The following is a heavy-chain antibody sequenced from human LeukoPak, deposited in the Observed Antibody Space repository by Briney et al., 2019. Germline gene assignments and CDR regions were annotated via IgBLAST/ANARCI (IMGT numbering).Heavy chain of an antibody. V-gene: IGHV4-59*01. Sequence: PSETLSLTCTVSGGSISSYYWSWIRQPPGKGLEWIGYIYYSGSTNYNPSLKSRVTISVDTSKNQFSLKLSSVTAADTAVYYCARGLRAAAVPFDYWGQGTLVTVSS. D-gene: IGHD6-13*01. CDR1: GGSISSYY. CDR2: IYYSGST. J-gene: IGHJ4*02. CDR3: ARGLRAAAVPFDY.